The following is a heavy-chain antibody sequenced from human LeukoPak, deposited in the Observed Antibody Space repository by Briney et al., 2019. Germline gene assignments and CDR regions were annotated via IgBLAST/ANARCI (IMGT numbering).Heavy chain of an antibody. CDR3: ARVDSSGHESFDY. J-gene: IGHJ4*02. CDR1: GFTISDYY. Sequence: GGSLRLSCAASGFTISDYYMSWIRQAPGKGLEWVSYISSSGSTIYYADSVKGRFTISRDNAKNSLYLQMNSLRAEDTAVYYCARVDSSGHESFDYWGQGTLVTVSS. D-gene: IGHD6-19*01. V-gene: IGHV3-11*04. CDR2: ISSSGSTI.